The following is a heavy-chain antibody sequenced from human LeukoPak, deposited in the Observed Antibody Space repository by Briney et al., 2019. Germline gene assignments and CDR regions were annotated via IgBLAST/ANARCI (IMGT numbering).Heavy chain of an antibody. Sequence: PGASVKVSCKASGYTFTSYGISWVRQAPGQGLEWMGWISAYNGNTNYAQKFQGRVTMTTDTSTSTAYMELRSLRSDDTAVYYCAIPPCSVGYCCLEYWGQGTLVTVFS. J-gene: IGHJ4*02. CDR1: GYTFTSYG. CDR3: AIPPCSVGYCCLEY. D-gene: IGHD2-15*01. V-gene: IGHV1-18*01. CDR2: ISAYNGNT.